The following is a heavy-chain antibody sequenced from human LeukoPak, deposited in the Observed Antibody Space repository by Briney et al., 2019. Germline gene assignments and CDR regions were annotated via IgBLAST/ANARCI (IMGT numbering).Heavy chain of an antibody. CDR3: ARGFSPDAFDI. CDR1: GYTFTSYD. V-gene: IGHV1-8*03. Sequence: ASVKVSCKASGYTFTSYDINWVRQATGQGVEWMGWMNPNSGNTGYAQKFQGRDTITRNTSISTAYMELSSLRSEDTAVYYCARGFSPDAFDIWGQGTMVTVSS. CDR2: MNPNSGNT. J-gene: IGHJ3*02.